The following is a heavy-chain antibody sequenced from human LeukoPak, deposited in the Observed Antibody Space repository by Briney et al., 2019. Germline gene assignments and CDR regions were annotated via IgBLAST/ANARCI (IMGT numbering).Heavy chain of an antibody. Sequence: GGSLRLSCAASVFTFSSYSMNWVRQAPGKGREWVSYISSSSSTIYYAHSVKGRFTISRDNAKNSLYLQMNSLRAEDTAVYYCARLSGSYSLNAVFDIWGQGTMVTVSS. CDR3: ARLSGSYSLNAVFDI. CDR2: ISSSSSTI. D-gene: IGHD1-26*01. CDR1: VFTFSSYS. J-gene: IGHJ3*02. V-gene: IGHV3-48*01.